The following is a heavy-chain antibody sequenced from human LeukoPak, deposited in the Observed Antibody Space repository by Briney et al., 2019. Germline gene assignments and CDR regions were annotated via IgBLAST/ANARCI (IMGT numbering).Heavy chain of an antibody. Sequence: PGGSLRPSCAASGFTVSSNYMSWVRQAPGKGLEWVSVIYSGGSTYYADSVKGRFTISRDNSKNTLYLQMNSLRAEDTAVYYCARGVPAGNFDYWGQGTLVTVSS. J-gene: IGHJ4*02. CDR3: ARGVPAGNFDY. CDR1: GFTVSSNY. CDR2: IYSGGST. V-gene: IGHV3-53*01. D-gene: IGHD2-2*01.